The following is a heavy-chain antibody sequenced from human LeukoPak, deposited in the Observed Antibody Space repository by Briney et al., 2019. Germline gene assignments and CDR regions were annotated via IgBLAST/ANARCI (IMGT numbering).Heavy chain of an antibody. Sequence: GASVKVSCKASGYTFTGYYMHWVRQAPGQGLEWMGRINPNSGGTNYAQKFQGRVTMTRNTSISTAYMELSSLRSEDTAVYYCARVKDATTIFGVVILKPTRISRMDVWGQGTTVTVSS. CDR3: ARVKDATTIFGVVILKPTRISRMDV. V-gene: IGHV1-2*06. CDR2: INPNSGGT. D-gene: IGHD3-3*01. CDR1: GYTFTGYY. J-gene: IGHJ6*02.